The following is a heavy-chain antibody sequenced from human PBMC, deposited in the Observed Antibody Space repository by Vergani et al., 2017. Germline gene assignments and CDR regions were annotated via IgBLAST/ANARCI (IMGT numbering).Heavy chain of an antibody. CDR2: IYYSGSP. J-gene: IGHJ3*02. D-gene: IGHD2-21*01. V-gene: IGHV4-31*03. Sequence: QVQLQESGPGLVKPSQTLSLTCTVSGGSISSGGYYWSWIRQHPGKGLEWIGYIYYSGSPYYNPSLKSRVTISVDTSKNQFSLKLSSVTAADTAVYYCARGIVVVMAFDIWGQGTMVTVSS. CDR1: GGSISSGGYY. CDR3: ARGIVVVMAFDI.